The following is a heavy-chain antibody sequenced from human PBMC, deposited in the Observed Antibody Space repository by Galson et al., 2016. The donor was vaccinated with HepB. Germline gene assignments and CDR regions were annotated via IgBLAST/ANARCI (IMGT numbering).Heavy chain of an antibody. Sequence: SLRLSCTASGFTFTTHATHWVRQAPGQGLEWVAAIIIDAGSKCYADSELGRFTISRANPKNTLYLQMKSLRTEDTAVYHCARDPDKWNFRTIDLWGQGTLVTVSS. V-gene: IGHV3-30-3*01. J-gene: IGHJ5*02. D-gene: IGHD1-7*01. CDR1: GFTFTTHA. CDR2: IIIDAGSK. CDR3: ARDPDKWNFRTIDL.